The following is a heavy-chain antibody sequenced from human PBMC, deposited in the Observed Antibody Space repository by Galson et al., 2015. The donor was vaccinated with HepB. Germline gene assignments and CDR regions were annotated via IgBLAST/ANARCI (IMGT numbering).Heavy chain of an antibody. CDR1: GFTFDDYA. CDR2: ISWNSGSI. CDR3: AKALIVEGGMDV. Sequence: SLRLSCAASGFTFDDYAMHWARQAPGKGLEWVSGISWNSGSIGYADSVKGRFTISRDNAKNSLYLQMNSLRAEDTALYYCAKALIVEGGMDVWGQGTTVTVSS. D-gene: IGHD2-15*01. V-gene: IGHV3-9*01. J-gene: IGHJ6*02.